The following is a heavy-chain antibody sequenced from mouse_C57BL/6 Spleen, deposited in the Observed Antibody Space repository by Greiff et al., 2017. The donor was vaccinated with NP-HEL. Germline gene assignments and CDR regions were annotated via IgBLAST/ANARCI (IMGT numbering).Heavy chain of an antibody. CDR1: GFSLTSYG. CDR3: AKDDGSSLDY. J-gene: IGHJ2*01. CDR2: LWRGGST. Sequence: VKLVESGPGLVQPSQSLSITCTVSGFSLTSYGVHWVRQSPGKGLEWLGVLWRGGSTDYNAAFMSRLSITKDDSKSQVFFKMNSLQADDTAIYYWAKDDGSSLDYWGQGTTLTVSS. D-gene: IGHD1-1*01. V-gene: IGHV2-5*01.